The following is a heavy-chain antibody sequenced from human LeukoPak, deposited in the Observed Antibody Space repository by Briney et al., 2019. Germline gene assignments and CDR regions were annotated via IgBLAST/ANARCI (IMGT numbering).Heavy chain of an antibody. Sequence: ASVKVSCKASGYTFTGYYMHWVRQAPGQGLEWMGRIKPDRGDTIYALKFRCRVTMTRDTSISRAYMELSRLRSDDTAVYYCARDMVRGVIWFDPWGQGTLVTVSS. J-gene: IGHJ5*02. V-gene: IGHV1-2*06. CDR3: ARDMVRGVIWFDP. D-gene: IGHD3-10*01. CDR2: IKPDRGDT. CDR1: GYTFTGYY.